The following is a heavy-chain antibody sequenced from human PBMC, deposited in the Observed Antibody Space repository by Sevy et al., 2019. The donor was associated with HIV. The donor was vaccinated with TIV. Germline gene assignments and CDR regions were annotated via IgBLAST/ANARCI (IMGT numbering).Heavy chain of an antibody. Sequence: GGSLRLSCKPSGFTLTSYAMSWVRQAPGKGLEWVSTIYGSGGATYYADSVKGRFTISRDNSKNTLYLQMNSLGIEGTAVYYCAGGGYDSSGSIDAFDIWGQGTMVTVSS. CDR3: AGGGYDSSGSIDAFDI. CDR2: IYGSGGAT. V-gene: IGHV3-23*01. J-gene: IGHJ3*02. CDR1: GFTLTSYA. D-gene: IGHD3-22*01.